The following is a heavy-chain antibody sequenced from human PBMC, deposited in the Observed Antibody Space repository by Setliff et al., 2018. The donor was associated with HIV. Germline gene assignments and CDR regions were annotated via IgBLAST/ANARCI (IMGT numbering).Heavy chain of an antibody. V-gene: IGHV4-38-2*02. CDR3: ARGQGCGGGCHYAFAM. Sequence: PSETLSLTCTVSGDSISSDFYWGWIRQPPGKGLEWIGSIYHSGNTYYMPSLQSRVTISVDMSKNQFSLNLNSVTAADTAVYYCARGQGCGGGCHYAFAMWGHGTMVTVSS. D-gene: IGHD2-21*02. CDR1: GDSISSDFY. CDR2: IYHSGNT. J-gene: IGHJ3*02.